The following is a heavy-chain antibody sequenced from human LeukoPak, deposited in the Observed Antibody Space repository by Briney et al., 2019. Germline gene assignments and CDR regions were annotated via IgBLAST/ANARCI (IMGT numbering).Heavy chain of an antibody. CDR1: GYTFTAYY. Sequence: ASVKVSCKASGYTFTAYYIHWVRQAPGQGLEWMGWINPISGGTNYAQNFQGRVTLTRDTSISTAYMELSGLRSDDTAVYYCARVRDWFDPWGQGTLVTVSS. CDR2: INPISGGT. V-gene: IGHV1-2*02. CDR3: ARVRDWFDP. J-gene: IGHJ5*02.